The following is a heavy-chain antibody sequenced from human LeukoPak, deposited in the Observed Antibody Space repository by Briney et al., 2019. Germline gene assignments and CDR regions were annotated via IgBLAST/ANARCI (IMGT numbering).Heavy chain of an antibody. CDR1: GYSISSGYY. V-gene: IGHV4-61*01. D-gene: IGHD6-13*01. CDR3: ARFSGSRIAAAGTGADY. CDR2: IYYSGST. J-gene: IGHJ4*02. Sequence: SETLSLTCTVSGYSISSGYYWSWIRQPPGKGLEWIGYIYYSGSTNYNPSLKSRVTISVDTSKNQFSLKLSSVTAADTAVYYCARFSGSRIAAAGTGADYWGQGTLVTVSS.